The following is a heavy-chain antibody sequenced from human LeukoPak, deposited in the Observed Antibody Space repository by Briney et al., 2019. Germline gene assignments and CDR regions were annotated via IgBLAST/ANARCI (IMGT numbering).Heavy chain of an antibody. CDR3: AREGDFSSSSFDN. J-gene: IGHJ4*02. CDR2: IIPILGVA. Sequence: SVKVSCKASGGTFSSYTISWVRQAPGQGLEWMGRIIPILGVANYAQKFQGRVTITADKSTSTAYMELSSLRSEDTAVYYCAREGDFSSSSFDNWGQGTLVTVSS. V-gene: IGHV1-69*04. D-gene: IGHD2-21*02. CDR1: GGTFSSYT.